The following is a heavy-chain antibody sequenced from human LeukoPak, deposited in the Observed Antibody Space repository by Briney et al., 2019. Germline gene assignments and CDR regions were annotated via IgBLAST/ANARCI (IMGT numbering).Heavy chain of an antibody. J-gene: IGHJ5*02. Sequence: GASVKVSCKASGGTFSSYAISWVRQAPGQGLEWMGGIIPIFGTADYAQKFQGRVTITADESTSTAYMELSSLRSEDTAVYYCAKGVAGRFDWFDPWGQGTLVTVSS. D-gene: IGHD6-19*01. CDR1: GGTFSSYA. CDR2: IIPIFGTA. V-gene: IGHV1-69*13. CDR3: AKGVAGRFDWFDP.